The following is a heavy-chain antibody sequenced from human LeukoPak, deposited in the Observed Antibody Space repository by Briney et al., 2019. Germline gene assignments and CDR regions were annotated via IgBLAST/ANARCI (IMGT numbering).Heavy chain of an antibody. CDR1: GFTFSDYY. Sequence: GGSLRLSCAASGFTFSDYYMSWIRQAPGKGLEWVSYISSSGSTIYYADSVKGRFTISRDNAKNSLYLQMNSLRAEDTAVYYCASDHYDYVWGSYRPIDYWGQGTLVTVSS. D-gene: IGHD3-16*02. CDR3: ASDHYDYVWGSYRPIDY. V-gene: IGHV3-11*01. J-gene: IGHJ4*02. CDR2: ISSSGSTI.